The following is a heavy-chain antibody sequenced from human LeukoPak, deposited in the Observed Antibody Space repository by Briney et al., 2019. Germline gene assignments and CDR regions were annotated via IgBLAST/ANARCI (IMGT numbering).Heavy chain of an antibody. Sequence: PGRSLRLSCAASGFTFSNYAMHWVRQAPGKGLEWVAVVSSDGNSKYYADSMKGRLTISRDNSKNTLYLQINSLRADDTAVFYCAKDGGRAAAGTVDSWGQGALVTVSS. CDR2: VSSDGNSK. J-gene: IGHJ4*02. V-gene: IGHV3-30*18. CDR3: AKDGGRAAAGTVDS. CDR1: GFTFSNYA. D-gene: IGHD6-13*01.